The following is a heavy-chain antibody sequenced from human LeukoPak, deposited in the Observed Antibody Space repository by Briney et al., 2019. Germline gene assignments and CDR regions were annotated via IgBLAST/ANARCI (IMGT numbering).Heavy chain of an antibody. CDR1: GGSISSYY. Sequence: SETLSLTCTVPGGSISSYYWSWIRQPAGKGLEWIGRIYTSGSTNYNPSLKSRVTMSVDTSKNQFSLKLSSVTAADTAVYYCARDLGTGIIAAAGTLGWFDPWGQGTLVTVSS. J-gene: IGHJ5*02. CDR3: ARDLGTGIIAAAGTLGWFDP. D-gene: IGHD6-13*01. CDR2: IYTSGST. V-gene: IGHV4-4*07.